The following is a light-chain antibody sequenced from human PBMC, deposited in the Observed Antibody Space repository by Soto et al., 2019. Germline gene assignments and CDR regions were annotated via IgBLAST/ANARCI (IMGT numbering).Light chain of an antibody. Sequence: QSVLTQPPSVSGAPGQRVTISCTGSSSNIGAGYDVHWYQQLPGTAPKLLIYANINRPAGVPDRFSGSKSGTSASLAITGLQAEDEADYYCQSYDSSPSGYVFGTGTKLIVL. CDR3: QSYDSSPSGYV. V-gene: IGLV1-40*01. CDR2: ANI. CDR1: SSNIGAGYD. J-gene: IGLJ1*01.